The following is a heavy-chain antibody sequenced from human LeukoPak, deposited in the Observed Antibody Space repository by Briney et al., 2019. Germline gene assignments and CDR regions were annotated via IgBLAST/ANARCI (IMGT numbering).Heavy chain of an antibody. D-gene: IGHD3-10*01. CDR2: VSWKGDTV. CDR1: GFIFDDYA. CDR3: AKSGKDGLLWFGELVSNYYYMDV. Sequence: GGSLRLSCAASGFIFDDYAMHWVRQAPGKGLEWVSGVSWKGDTVGYADSVKGRFTISRDNAKNSLYLQMNGLRAEDTALYYCAKSGKDGLLWFGELVSNYYYMDVWGKGTTVTVSS. J-gene: IGHJ6*03. V-gene: IGHV3-9*01.